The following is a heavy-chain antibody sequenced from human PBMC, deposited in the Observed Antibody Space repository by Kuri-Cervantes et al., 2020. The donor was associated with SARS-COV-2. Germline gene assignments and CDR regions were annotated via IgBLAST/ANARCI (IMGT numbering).Heavy chain of an antibody. CDR3: TTDPGGVLLWFGEPYGMDV. Sequence: GGSLRLSCAASGFTFSNYAMGWVRQAPGKGLEWVSVIYVGSRSTNYADSVKGRFTIARDDSKNTLYLQMNSLKTEDTAVYYCTTDPGGVLLWFGEPYGMDVWGQGTTVTVSS. V-gene: IGHV3-23*03. J-gene: IGHJ6*02. CDR2: IYVGSRST. D-gene: IGHD3-10*01. CDR1: GFTFSNYA.